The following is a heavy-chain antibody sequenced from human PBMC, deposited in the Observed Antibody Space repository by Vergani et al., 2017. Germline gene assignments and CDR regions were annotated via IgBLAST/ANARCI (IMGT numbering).Heavy chain of an antibody. CDR1: GFIFSHYW. J-gene: IGHJ5*02. CDR3: ARINYYGSSGYSLTRWHNWFDP. CDR2: INQDGSEK. D-gene: IGHD3-22*01. V-gene: IGHV3-7*01. Sequence: EVQLVESGGGLVQPGGSLRLSCAASGFIFSHYWMSWVRQAPGKGLEWVANINQDGSEKYYVDSVKGRFTISRDNAKNSLYLQMNSLSAEDTALYYCARINYYGSSGYSLTRWHNWFDPWGQGTLITVSS.